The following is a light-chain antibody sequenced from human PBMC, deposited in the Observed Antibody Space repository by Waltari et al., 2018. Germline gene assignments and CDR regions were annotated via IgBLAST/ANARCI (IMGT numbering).Light chain of an antibody. CDR1: SRNVGGYTL. V-gene: IGLV2-23*02. CDR3: CSYAGDSTLI. CDR2: DVN. J-gene: IGLJ2*01. Sequence: QSALTQPASVSGSPGQSITISCTGTSRNVGGYTLVSWYQQHPGQAPQLIIYDVNKPPSGISHRFSGSKSGNTASLTISGLQADDESDYYCCSYAGDSTLIFGGGTKLTVL.